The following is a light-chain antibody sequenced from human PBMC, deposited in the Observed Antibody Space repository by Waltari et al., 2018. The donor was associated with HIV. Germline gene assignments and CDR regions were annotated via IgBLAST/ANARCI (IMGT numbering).Light chain of an antibody. Sequence: QSALTQPASVSGSPGQSITISCTGASSDVIAYKFVAWYPHRPGKAPKLIIYDVNNRPSGVSNRVSGYKSGNTASLTISGLQAEDEADYFCSSSISTSTLVFGTGTKVTVL. V-gene: IGLV2-14*03. CDR3: SSSISTSTLV. CDR1: SSDVIAYKF. CDR2: DVN. J-gene: IGLJ1*01.